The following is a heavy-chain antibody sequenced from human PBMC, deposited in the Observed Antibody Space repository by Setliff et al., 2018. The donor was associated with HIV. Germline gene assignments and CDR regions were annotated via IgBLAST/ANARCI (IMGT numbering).Heavy chain of an antibody. CDR3: ARVTWIQLWLGWFDP. D-gene: IGHD5-18*01. CDR1: GDSISSGGYY. Sequence: SETLSLTCTVSGDSISSGGYYWSWIRQHPGKGLEWIGYIHYSGSSYYNPSLRSRVTISVDTSKNQFSLKLGSVAAADTAVYFCARVTWIQLWLGWFDPWGQGTLVTVSS. V-gene: IGHV4-31*03. CDR2: IHYSGSS. J-gene: IGHJ5*02.